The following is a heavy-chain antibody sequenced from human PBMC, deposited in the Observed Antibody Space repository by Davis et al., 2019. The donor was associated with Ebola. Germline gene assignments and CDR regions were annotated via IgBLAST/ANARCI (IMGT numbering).Heavy chain of an antibody. CDR1: GYTFTGYY. V-gene: IGHV1-2*04. J-gene: IGHJ4*02. CDR3: ARGYGSGWYSY. CDR2: INPNSGGT. Sequence: ASVKVSCKASGYTFTGYYMHWVRQAPGQGLEWMGWINPNSGGTNYAQKFQGWVTMTRDTSTSTAYMELRSLRSDDTAVYYCARGYGSGWYSYWGQGTLVTVSS. D-gene: IGHD6-19*01.